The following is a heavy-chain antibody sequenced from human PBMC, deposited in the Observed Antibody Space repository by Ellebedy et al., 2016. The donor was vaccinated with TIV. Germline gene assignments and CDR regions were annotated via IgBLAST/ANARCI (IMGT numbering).Heavy chain of an antibody. Sequence: GESLKISCAASGFTFSSYGMHWVRQAPGKGLEWVAFIRYDGSNKYYADSVKGRFTISRDNSKNTLYLQMNSLRAEDTAVYYCAKDDTQLWLGGMDVWGQGTTVTVSS. CDR3: AKDDTQLWLGGMDV. D-gene: IGHD5-18*01. CDR2: IRYDGSNK. J-gene: IGHJ6*02. CDR1: GFTFSSYG. V-gene: IGHV3-30*02.